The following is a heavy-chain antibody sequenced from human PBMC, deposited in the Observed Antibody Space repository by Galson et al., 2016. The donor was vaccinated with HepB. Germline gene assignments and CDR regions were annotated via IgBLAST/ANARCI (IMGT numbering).Heavy chain of an antibody. CDR1: GFTFRTYT. V-gene: IGHV3-33*01. CDR3: ARDGTTPQIFAAFDI. CDR2: IWYDGGRT. D-gene: IGHD1-7*01. Sequence: SLRLSCAASGFTFRTYTIHWVRQAPGKGLEWVAVIWYDGGRTYYADFVKGRFTISRDNSKNTLYLQMNSLRADDTAVYYCARDGTTPQIFAAFDIWGQGTTVTVST. J-gene: IGHJ3*02.